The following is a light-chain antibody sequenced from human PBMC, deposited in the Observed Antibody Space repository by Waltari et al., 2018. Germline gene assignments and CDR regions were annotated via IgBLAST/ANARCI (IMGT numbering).Light chain of an antibody. CDR3: QHYVRLPVT. CDR1: QSVGWS. V-gene: IGKV3-20*01. J-gene: IGKJ1*01. Sequence: IVLTQSLGTLSLSPGERATLSCRASQSVGWSLAWYQQKPGRAPRLLIYGASSRATGIPDRFSASGSGTDFSLSISGLEPEDFAVYYCQHYVRLPVTFGRGTKVEIK. CDR2: GAS.